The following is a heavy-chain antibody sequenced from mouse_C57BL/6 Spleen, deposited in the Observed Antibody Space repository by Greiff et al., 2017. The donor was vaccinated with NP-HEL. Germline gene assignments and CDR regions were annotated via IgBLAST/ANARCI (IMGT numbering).Heavy chain of an antibody. CDR1: GYTFTDYY. V-gene: IGHV1-26*01. D-gene: IGHD2-2*01. CDR3: ARPFMVTGAMDY. Sequence: VLLQQSGPELVKPGASVSISCKASGYTFTDYYLNWVKQSLGKSLQWIGDIIPNNGGTSYNQKFKGKATLTVDTSSSTAYMELRSLTSEDSAVYYCARPFMVTGAMDYWGQGTSVTVST. J-gene: IGHJ4*01. CDR2: IIPNNGGT.